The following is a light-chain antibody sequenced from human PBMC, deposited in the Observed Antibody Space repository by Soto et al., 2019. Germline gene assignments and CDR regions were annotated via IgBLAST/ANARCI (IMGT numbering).Light chain of an antibody. J-gene: IGLJ1*01. CDR1: KNDIGVYDF. CDR3: KSYAGSNTYV. Sequence: QSVLTQPPSASASPGQSVTISCTGTKNDIGVYDFVSWYQHHPGKAPRLIIYEVVQRPSGVPDRFSGSKSGNTASLTVSGLQVADEADYFCKSYAGSNTYVFGSGTKVTVL. V-gene: IGLV2-8*01. CDR2: EVV.